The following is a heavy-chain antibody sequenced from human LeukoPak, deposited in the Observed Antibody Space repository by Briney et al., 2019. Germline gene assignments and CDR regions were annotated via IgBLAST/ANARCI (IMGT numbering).Heavy chain of an antibody. CDR1: GFTFSSYG. V-gene: IGHV3-30*03. Sequence: PGGSLRLSCAASGFTFSSYGMHWVRQAPGKGLEWVADISYDGSNKYYADSVKGRFTISRDNSKNTLYLQMNSLRAEDTAVYYCARVPYDNSGPVKYYYYYGMDVWGQGTTVTVSS. CDR2: ISYDGSNK. J-gene: IGHJ6*02. D-gene: IGHD3-22*01. CDR3: ARVPYDNSGPVKYYYYYGMDV.